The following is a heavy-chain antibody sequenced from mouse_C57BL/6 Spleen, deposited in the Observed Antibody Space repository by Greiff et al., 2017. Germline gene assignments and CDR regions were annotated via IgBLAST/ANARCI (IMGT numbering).Heavy chain of an antibody. Sequence: QVQLQQSGAELVRPGASVTLSCKGSGYTFTDYEMHWVKQTPVHGLEWIGAIDPETGGTAYNQKFKGKAILTADKSSSTAYMELRSLTSEDSAVYYCTSSGYYGSSYSWFAYWGQGTLVTVSA. CDR2: IDPETGGT. V-gene: IGHV1-15*01. CDR1: GYTFTDYE. CDR3: TSSGYYGSSYSWFAY. J-gene: IGHJ3*01. D-gene: IGHD1-1*01.